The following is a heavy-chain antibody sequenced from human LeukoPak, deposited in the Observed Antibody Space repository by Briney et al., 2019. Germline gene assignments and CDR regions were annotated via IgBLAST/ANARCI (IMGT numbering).Heavy chain of an antibody. V-gene: IGHV4-59*01. CDR2: IYYSGST. CDR1: GGSISSYY. CDR3: AREPGFDSSGYLNWFDP. D-gene: IGHD3-22*01. Sequence: SETLSLTCTVSGGSISSYYWSWIRQPPGKGLEWIGHIYYSGSTSYNPSLKSRVTISVDTSKNQFSLNLSSVTAADTAVYYCAREPGFDSSGYLNWFDPWGQGTLVTVSS. J-gene: IGHJ5*02.